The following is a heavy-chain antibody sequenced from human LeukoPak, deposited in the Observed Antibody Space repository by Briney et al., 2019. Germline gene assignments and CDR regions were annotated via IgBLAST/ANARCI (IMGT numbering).Heavy chain of an antibody. CDR3: GKGGYYGSGRLYGMDV. D-gene: IGHD3-10*01. J-gene: IGHJ6*04. V-gene: IGHV3-23*01. Sequence: GGSLRLSCAASGFTFSSYAMSWVRQAPGKGLEWVSAISGSGGSTYYADSVKGRFTISRDNSKNTLYLQMNSLRAEDTGVYYCGKGGYYGSGRLYGMDVWGKGTTVTVSS. CDR1: GFTFSSYA. CDR2: ISGSGGST.